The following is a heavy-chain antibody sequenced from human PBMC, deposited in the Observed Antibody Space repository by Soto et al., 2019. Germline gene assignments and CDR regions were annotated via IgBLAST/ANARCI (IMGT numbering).Heavy chain of an antibody. J-gene: IGHJ4*02. CDR1: GGSISSDDYY. Sequence: QVQLQESGPGLVKPSQTLSLTCTVSGGSISSDDYYWRWIRQPPGKGLEWIGDIHDTATTSYNPSLKSRLTLSIATSKNQFPLTLRSVTAADTAVYFCASQYYDFSRGALDFWGQGIVVTVSS. D-gene: IGHD3-3*01. CDR2: IHDTATT. V-gene: IGHV4-30-4*01. CDR3: ASQYYDFSRGALDF.